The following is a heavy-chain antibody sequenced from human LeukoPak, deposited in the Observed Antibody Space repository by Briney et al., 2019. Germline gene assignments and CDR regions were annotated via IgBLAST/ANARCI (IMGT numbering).Heavy chain of an antibody. CDR2: IYHSGST. V-gene: IGHV4-38-2*02. CDR1: AYSISSGYY. Sequence: SETLSLTCTVSAYSISSGYYWGWIRQPPGKGLEWIGSIYHSGSTYYNPSLKSRVTISVDTSKNQFSLKLSSVTATDTAVYYCAREGDSNYYYYYMDVWGKGTTVTISS. D-gene: IGHD5-24*01. J-gene: IGHJ6*03. CDR3: AREGDSNYYYYYMDV.